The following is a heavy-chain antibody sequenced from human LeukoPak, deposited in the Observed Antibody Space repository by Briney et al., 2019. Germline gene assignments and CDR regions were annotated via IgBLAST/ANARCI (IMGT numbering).Heavy chain of an antibody. Sequence: GGSLRLSCTASGFTFSSFAMHWVRQAPGKGLEYVAGISHNGGSTYYGKSLKGRFSISRDNSKNTLYLQMGRLRADDMAVHYCARDLGKNILILWEPPQGQRGYFDCWGQGTLVTVSS. D-gene: IGHD7-27*01. J-gene: IGHJ4*02. V-gene: IGHV3-64*01. CDR1: GFTFSSFA. CDR2: ISHNGGST. CDR3: ARDLGKNILILWEPPQGQRGYFDC.